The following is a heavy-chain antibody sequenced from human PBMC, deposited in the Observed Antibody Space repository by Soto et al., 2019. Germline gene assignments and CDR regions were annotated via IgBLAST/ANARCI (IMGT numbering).Heavy chain of an antibody. CDR1: GGSVSGGIYY. Sequence: SETLSLTCTVSGGSVSGGIYYWSWIRQPPGKGLEWIGHISHSGTTKYNPSLKSPVTISLDTAKNQFSLKVTSVTAADTAMYYCARASFYYDSSGYPVGWFDPWGQGTRVTSPQ. D-gene: IGHD3-22*01. CDR2: ISHSGTT. V-gene: IGHV4-61*01. CDR3: ARASFYYDSSGYPVGWFDP. J-gene: IGHJ5*02.